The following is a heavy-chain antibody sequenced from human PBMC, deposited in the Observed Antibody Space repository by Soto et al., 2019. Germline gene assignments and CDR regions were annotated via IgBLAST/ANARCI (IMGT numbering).Heavy chain of an antibody. Sequence: PGASLKISCKGVWYKFGSAWIGWVRQMPGKGLEWMGIIKPGTSDIRYSPSCRGHVTISADEAVSTAYLQWSSLKASDTAMYYCARQLSHICDSWGQGTLSTVSS. J-gene: IGHJ4*02. CDR1: WYKFGSAW. D-gene: IGHD3-3*02. V-gene: IGHV5-51*01. CDR3: ARQLSHICDS. CDR2: IKPGTSDI.